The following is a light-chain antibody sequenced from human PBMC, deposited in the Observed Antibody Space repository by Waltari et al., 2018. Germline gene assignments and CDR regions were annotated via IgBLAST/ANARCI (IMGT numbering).Light chain of an antibody. CDR2: DDT. CDR1: NIEKKS. J-gene: IGLJ1*01. Sequence: SYVLTQPPSVSVAPTETARLTCGGDNIEKKSVHGYQQRPGQAPVLVVYDDTERPSGIPERFSGSNSGNTATLTISRVEVGDEADYYCQVWDASSDHQVFGPGTKVTVL. CDR3: QVWDASSDHQV. V-gene: IGLV3-21*02.